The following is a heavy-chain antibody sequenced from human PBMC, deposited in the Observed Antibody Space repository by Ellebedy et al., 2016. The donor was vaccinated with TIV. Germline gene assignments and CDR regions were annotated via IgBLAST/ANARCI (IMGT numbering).Heavy chain of an antibody. D-gene: IGHD3-10*01. V-gene: IGHV1-69*13. CDR2: IIPIFGTA. CDR1: GGTFSSYA. CDR3: ARARRGPHAIYYYYGMDV. J-gene: IGHJ6*02. Sequence: AASVKVSCKASGGTFSSYAISWVRQAPGQGLEWMGGIIPIFGTANYAQKFQGRVTITADESTSTAYMELSSLRSEDTAVYYCARARRGPHAIYYYYGMDVWGQGTTVTVSS.